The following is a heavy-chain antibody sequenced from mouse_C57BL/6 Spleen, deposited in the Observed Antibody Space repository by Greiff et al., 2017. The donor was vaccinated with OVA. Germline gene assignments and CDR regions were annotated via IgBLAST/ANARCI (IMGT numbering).Heavy chain of an antibody. CDR2: IHPSDSDT. CDR3: AMGFYDGYFTWFAY. V-gene: IGHV1-74*01. CDR1: GYTFTSYW. J-gene: IGHJ3*01. D-gene: IGHD2-3*01. Sequence: QVQLQQPGAELVKPGASVKVSCKASGYTFTSYWMHWVKQRPGQGLEWIGRIHPSDSDTNYNQKFKGKATLTVDNSSSTAYMQLSSLTSEDSAVYYCAMGFYDGYFTWFAYWGQGTLVTVSA.